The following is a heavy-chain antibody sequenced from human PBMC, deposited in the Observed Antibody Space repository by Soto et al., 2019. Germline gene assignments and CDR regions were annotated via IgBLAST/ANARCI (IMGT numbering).Heavy chain of an antibody. CDR3: ARRYGPGFDF. CDR2: IYYSGIT. Sequence: QVQLQESGPGLVKPSETLSLTCTVSGGSISSYYWSWIRQPPGKGLEWIGYIYYSGITNYNPSRERRFTISVDTAKNQFSLKLSSVTAADTAVYYCARRYGPGFDFWGQGPLVTVSS. V-gene: IGHV4-59*08. J-gene: IGHJ4*02. D-gene: IGHD4-17*01. CDR1: GGSISSYY.